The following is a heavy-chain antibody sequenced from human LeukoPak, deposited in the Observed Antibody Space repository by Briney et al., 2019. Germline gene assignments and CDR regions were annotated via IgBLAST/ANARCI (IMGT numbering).Heavy chain of an antibody. D-gene: IGHD5-12*01. J-gene: IGHJ4*02. CDR3: AKADDVVATNFDY. CDR2: FGGGGGSS. CDR1: GFTFSTYA. Sequence: PGGSLRLSCAASGFTFSTYAMSWVGQAPGKGLEWVSAFGGGGGSSYYADSVQGRFTISRDNSKNTLYLQMNSLRVEDTAVYFCAKADDVVATNFDYWGQGTLVTVSS. V-gene: IGHV3-23*01.